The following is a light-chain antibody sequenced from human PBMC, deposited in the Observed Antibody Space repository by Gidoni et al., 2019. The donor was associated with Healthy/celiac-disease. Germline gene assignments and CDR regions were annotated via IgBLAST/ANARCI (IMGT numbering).Light chain of an antibody. CDR2: WAS. J-gene: IGKJ4*01. CDR3: QQYYTTPQA. Sequence: DIVMTQSPDSLAVSLGERATINCKSSQSVLYSSNNKNYLAWYQQKPGQPPNLLIYWASTRESGVPDRFSGSWSGTDFTLTISSLQAEDVAVYFCQQYYTTPQAFGGGTKVEIK. V-gene: IGKV4-1*01. CDR1: QSVLYSSNNKNY.